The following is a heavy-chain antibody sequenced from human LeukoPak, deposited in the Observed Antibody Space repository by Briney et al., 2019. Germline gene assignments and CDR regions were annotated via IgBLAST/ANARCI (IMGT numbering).Heavy chain of an antibody. CDR3: AKVPPSITAAGNWLGP. J-gene: IGHJ5*02. V-gene: IGHV1-2*06. CDR2: INPNTGGT. Sequence: ASVKVSCKASGYTFTGYYIHWVRQAPGQGLEWIGRINPNTGGTDYAQKFQGRVTMTRDTSITTAYMELSRLTSDDTAIYYCAKVPPSITAAGNWLGPWGQGALVTVSS. CDR1: GYTFTGYY. D-gene: IGHD6-13*01.